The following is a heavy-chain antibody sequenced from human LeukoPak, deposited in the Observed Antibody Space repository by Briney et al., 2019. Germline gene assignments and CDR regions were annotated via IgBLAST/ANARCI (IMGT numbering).Heavy chain of an antibody. CDR1: GGSISSYY. J-gene: IGHJ3*02. Sequence: SETLSLTCTVSGGSISSYYWSWIRQPPGKGLEWIGYIYYSGSTNYNPSLKSRVTISVDTSKNQFSLKLSSVTAADTAVYYCAREGSTTVTTFDAFDIWGQGTMVTVSS. D-gene: IGHD4-17*01. CDR3: AREGSTTVTTFDAFDI. CDR2: IYYSGST. V-gene: IGHV4-59*01.